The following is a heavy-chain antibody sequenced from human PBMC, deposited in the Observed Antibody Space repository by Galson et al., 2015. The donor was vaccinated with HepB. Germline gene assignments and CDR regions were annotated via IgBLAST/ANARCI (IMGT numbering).Heavy chain of an antibody. CDR1: GFTFSRFA. J-gene: IGHJ3*01. D-gene: IGHD4-17*01. CDR3: ARDTNGDYLGAFDF. CDR2: IRGSGNHA. Sequence: SLRLACAASGFTFSRFAMSWVRQAPGKGLEWVSGIRGSGNHAVYADSVRGRFTISRDNSKNTLYLQMNDLRADDTAFYYCARDTNGDYLGAFDFWGQGTMVTVSS. V-gene: IGHV3-23*01.